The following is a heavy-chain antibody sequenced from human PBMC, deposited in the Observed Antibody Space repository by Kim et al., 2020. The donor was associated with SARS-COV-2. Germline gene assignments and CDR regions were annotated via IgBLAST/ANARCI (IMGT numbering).Heavy chain of an antibody. Sequence: ASVKVSCKASGNAFTGYYLYWVRQAPGQGLEWMGRINPDTGGTKYAQKFQGRVTMTRDTSTNTAYMELNSLRSDDTALYYCAATGDYCGQGTLVPVSS. V-gene: IGHV1-2*06. CDR1: GNAFTGYY. CDR2: INPDTGGT. CDR3: AATGDY. J-gene: IGHJ4*02.